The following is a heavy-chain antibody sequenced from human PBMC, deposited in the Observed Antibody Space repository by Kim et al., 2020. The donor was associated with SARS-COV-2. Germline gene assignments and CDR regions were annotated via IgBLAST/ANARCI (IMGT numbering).Heavy chain of an antibody. J-gene: IGHJ6*03. CDR1: GGTFSSYA. CDR3: ARDKGYSYGYNYYYYYMDV. Sequence: SVKVSCKASGGTFSSYAISWVRQAPGQGLEWMGRIIPILGIANYAQKFQGRVTITADKSTSTAYMELSSLRSEDTAVYYCARDKGYSYGYNYYYYYMDVWGKGTTVTVSS. CDR2: IIPILGIA. V-gene: IGHV1-69*04. D-gene: IGHD5-18*01.